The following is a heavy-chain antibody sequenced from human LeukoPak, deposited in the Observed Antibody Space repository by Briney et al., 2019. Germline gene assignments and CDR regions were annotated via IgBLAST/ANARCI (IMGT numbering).Heavy chain of an antibody. CDR1: GGSISSYY. V-gene: IGHV4-59*08. Sequence: PSETLSLTCTVSGGSISSYYWSWIRQPPGKGLEWIGYIYYSGSTNYNPSLKSRVTISVDTSKNQFSLKLSSVTAADTAVYYCARRKSSGYYSYYFDYWGQGTLVTVSS. CDR3: ARRKSSGYYSYYFDY. J-gene: IGHJ4*02. CDR2: IYYSGST. D-gene: IGHD3-22*01.